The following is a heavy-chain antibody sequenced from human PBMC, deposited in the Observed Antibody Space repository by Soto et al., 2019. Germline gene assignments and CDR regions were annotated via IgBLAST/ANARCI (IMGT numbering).Heavy chain of an antibody. CDR3: ERGEYGANSIYYCYFGMDV. CDR1: GGTFSSYA. D-gene: IGHD3-10*01. V-gene: IGHV1-69*13. Sequence: ASVKVSCKASGGTFSSYAISWVRQAPGQGLEWMGGTIPIFGTAKYAQKFQGRVTITADESTSTAYMELSSLRSEDTAVYYCERGEYGANSIYYCYFGMDVWGEGTTVTVSS. CDR2: TIPIFGTA. J-gene: IGHJ6*04.